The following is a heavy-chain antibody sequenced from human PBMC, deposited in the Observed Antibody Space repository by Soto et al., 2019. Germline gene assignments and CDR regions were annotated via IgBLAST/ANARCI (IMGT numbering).Heavy chain of an antibody. CDR1: GGSISSGGYY. J-gene: IGHJ5*02. D-gene: IGHD3-22*01. CDR2: IYYSGST. V-gene: IGHV4-31*03. CDR3: ARDANYYDSSGYGGNWFDP. Sequence: QVQLQESGPGLVKPSQTLSLTCTVSGGSISSGGYYWSWIRQHPGKGLEWIGYIYYSGSTYYNPSLKSRVTISVDTSKNQSSLKLSSVTAADTAVYYCARDANYYDSSGYGGNWFDPWGQGTLVTVSS.